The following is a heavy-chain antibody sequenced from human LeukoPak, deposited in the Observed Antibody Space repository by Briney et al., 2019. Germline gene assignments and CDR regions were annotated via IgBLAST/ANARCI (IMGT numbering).Heavy chain of an antibody. CDR1: GFTFSRYW. CDR3: ARDGGSTFYSSSSSPGRY. Sequence: GGSLRLSCAASGFTFSRYWMSWMRQAPGKGLEWVANIQQDGSEKYYVDSVKGRFTISRDNAKNSLYLQMNSLRAEDTAVYYCARDGGSTFYSSSSSPGRYWGQGTLVTVSS. V-gene: IGHV3-7*01. J-gene: IGHJ4*02. CDR2: IQQDGSEK. D-gene: IGHD6-6*01.